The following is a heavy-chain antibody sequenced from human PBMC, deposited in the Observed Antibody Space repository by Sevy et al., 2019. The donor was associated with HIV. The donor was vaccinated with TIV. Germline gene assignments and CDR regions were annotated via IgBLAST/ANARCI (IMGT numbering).Heavy chain of an antibody. J-gene: IGHJ3*02. Sequence: GGSLRLSCAASGFTFSSYAMSWVRQAPGKGLEWLSLISNSGSSTYYADSVKGRFTLSRDNSKNTLYLQMNSLRAEDTAVYYCAQMIPYYGLGSYRQGAFDIWGQGTMVTVSS. D-gene: IGHD3-10*01. CDR1: GFTFSSYA. CDR2: ISNSGSST. V-gene: IGHV3-23*01. CDR3: AQMIPYYGLGSYRQGAFDI.